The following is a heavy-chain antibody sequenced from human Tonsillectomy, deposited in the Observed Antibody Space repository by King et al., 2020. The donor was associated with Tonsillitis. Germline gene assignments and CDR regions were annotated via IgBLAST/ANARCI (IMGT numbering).Heavy chain of an antibody. CDR1: GFTFSSYA. CDR2: ISYDGSNK. V-gene: IGHV3-30-3*01. Sequence: VQLVESGGGVVQPGRSLRLSCAASGFTFSSYAMHWVRQAPGKGLEWVALISYDGSNKYYADSVKGRLTISRDNSKNTLYMQMNSLRAEDTAVYYCARDLGEDILPGSYGGQGTLVTGSS. J-gene: IGHJ4*02. D-gene: IGHD3-16*01. CDR3: ARDLGEDILPGSY.